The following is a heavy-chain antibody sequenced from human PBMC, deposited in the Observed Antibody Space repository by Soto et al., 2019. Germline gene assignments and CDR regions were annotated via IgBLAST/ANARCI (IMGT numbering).Heavy chain of an antibody. D-gene: IGHD3-16*01. J-gene: IGHJ5*02. CDR3: ARDARLRGPKWWFDP. V-gene: IGHV1-18*04. CDR2: ISAYNGNT. Sequence: GASVKGSCKASGYTFTSYGISWVRQAPGQGLEWMGWISAYNGNTNYAQKLQGRVTMTTDTSTSTAYMELRSLRSDDTAVYYCARDARLRGPKWWFDPWGQGTMVTVSS. CDR1: GYTFTSYG.